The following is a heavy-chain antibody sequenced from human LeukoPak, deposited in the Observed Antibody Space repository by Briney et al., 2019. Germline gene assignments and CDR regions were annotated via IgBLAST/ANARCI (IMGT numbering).Heavy chain of an antibody. V-gene: IGHV4-30-2*01. D-gene: IGHD5-24*01. CDR1: GAALSSGVYS. CDR3: SRGGQLRYNYHVLDF. J-gene: IGHJ4*02. CDR2: SCDSGRT. Sequence: SQTLSLTCALSGAALSSGVYSGTWIRQAAARVLEWLGFSCDSGRTYYSPSLKSRVTISVHLSKNQCSLKLSSVAAADTAVYYCSRGGQLRYNYHVLDFWGKGTLVTVSS.